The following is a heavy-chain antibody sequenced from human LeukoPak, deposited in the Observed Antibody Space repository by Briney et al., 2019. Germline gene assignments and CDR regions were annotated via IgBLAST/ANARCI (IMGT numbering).Heavy chain of an antibody. D-gene: IGHD6-19*01. Sequence: GGSLRLSCAASGFTFSSYEMNWVRQAPGKGLEWISFISSSGSTIYYADSVKGRFSISRDNAKNSLYLLMNNLRAEDTAVYYCAKIASSGTHYFDSWGQGTLVTVSS. V-gene: IGHV3-48*03. J-gene: IGHJ4*02. CDR2: ISSSGSTI. CDR1: GFTFSSYE. CDR3: AKIASSGTHYFDS.